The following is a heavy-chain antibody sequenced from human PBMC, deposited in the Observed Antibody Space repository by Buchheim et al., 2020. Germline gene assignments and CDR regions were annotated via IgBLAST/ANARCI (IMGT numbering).Heavy chain of an antibody. D-gene: IGHD2-2*01. CDR2: IYTSGST. CDR3: ARAGSTSCFDP. J-gene: IGHJ5*02. CDR1: GGSIRSGSYY. Sequence: QVQLQESGPGLVKPSQTPSITCTVSGGSIRSGSYYWSWIRQPAGKGLEWIGRIYTSGSTNYNPSLKSRVTISVDTSTNQFSLKLSSVSAADTAVYYCARAGSTSCFDPWGQGTL. V-gene: IGHV4-61*02.